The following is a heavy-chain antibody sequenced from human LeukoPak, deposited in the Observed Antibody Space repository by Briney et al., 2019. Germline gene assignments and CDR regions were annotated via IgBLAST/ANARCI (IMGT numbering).Heavy chain of an antibody. CDR3: ARNVPSPSHHFDI. D-gene: IGHD1-1*01. J-gene: IGHJ3*02. CDR1: GGSISSSSYY. CDR2: INYSGNT. Sequence: SETLSLTCTVSGGSISSSSYYWGWIRQPPGKGLEWIESINYSGNTYYKPSLKSRVTISVDTSKNQFSLKLSSVTAADTAVYHCARNVPSPSHHFDIWGQGTMVTVSS. V-gene: IGHV4-39*01.